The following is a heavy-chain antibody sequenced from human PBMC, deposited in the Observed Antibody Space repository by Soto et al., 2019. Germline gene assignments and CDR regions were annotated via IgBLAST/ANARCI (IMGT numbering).Heavy chain of an antibody. Sequence: QVQLVQSGAEVKKPGSSVKVSCKASGGTFNTYSFGWLRQAPGQGLQWMGSIIPFIGAPNYAQNFQDRVTITADESTTTAYMELSGLKSEDTAVSFCARGGDSSSLRAFYSYGFDVWGQETSVTVSS. CDR3: ARGGDSSSLRAFYSYGFDV. CDR2: IIPFIGAP. D-gene: IGHD6-6*01. CDR1: GGTFNTYS. J-gene: IGHJ6*02. V-gene: IGHV1-69*18.